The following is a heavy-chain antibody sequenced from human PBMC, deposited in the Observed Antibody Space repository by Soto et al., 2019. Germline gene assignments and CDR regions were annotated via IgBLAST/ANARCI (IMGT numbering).Heavy chain of an antibody. CDR1: GGSIGTSAYY. CDR3: SRRAPEGFDP. CDR2: INHSGNT. Sequence: SETLSLTGPVSGGSIGTSAYYWGWIRQSPGKGLEWIGSINHSGNTYLSPSLKDRVTMSVDTSKNSFSLKLRSATAADTGLYYCSRRAPEGFDPWGQGTLVTVSA. V-gene: IGHV4-39*01. J-gene: IGHJ5*02.